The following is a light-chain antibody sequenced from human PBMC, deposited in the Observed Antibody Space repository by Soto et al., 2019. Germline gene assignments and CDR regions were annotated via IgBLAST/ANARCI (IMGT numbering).Light chain of an antibody. CDR2: DVS. CDR3: CSYAGSSSFYV. J-gene: IGLJ1*01. Sequence: QSALTQPRSVSGSPGQSVTISCTGTSSDVGGYNYVSWYQHHPGKAPKLMIYDVSKRPSGVPDRFSGSKSGNTASLTISGRQAEDEADYYCCSYAGSSSFYVFGVGTKLTVL. V-gene: IGLV2-11*01. CDR1: SSDVGGYNY.